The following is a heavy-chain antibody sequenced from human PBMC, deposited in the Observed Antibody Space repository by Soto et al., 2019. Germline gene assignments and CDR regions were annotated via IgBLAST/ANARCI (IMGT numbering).Heavy chain of an antibody. Sequence: GASVKVSCKASGGTFSSYTISWVRQAPGQGLEWMGRIIPILGIANYAQKFQGRVTMTTDKSTSTVYMELSSLRSEDTAVYYCARDCDFWSGYHERHGMDVWGQGTTVTVSS. J-gene: IGHJ6*02. CDR1: GGTFSSYT. CDR3: ARDCDFWSGYHERHGMDV. CDR2: IIPILGIA. V-gene: IGHV1-69*04. D-gene: IGHD3-3*01.